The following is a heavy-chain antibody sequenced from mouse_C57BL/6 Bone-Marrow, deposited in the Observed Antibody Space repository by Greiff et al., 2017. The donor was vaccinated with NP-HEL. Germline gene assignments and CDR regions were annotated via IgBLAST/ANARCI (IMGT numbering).Heavy chain of an antibody. V-gene: IGHV1-81*01. D-gene: IGHD2-3*01. J-gene: IGHJ1*03. Sequence: QVQLQQSGAELARPGASVKLSCKASGYTFTSYGISWVKQRTGQGLEWIGEIYPRSGNTYYNEKFKGKATLTADKSSSTAYMELRSLTSEDSAFCVCARYFRWLLQYFDVWGTGTTVTVSS. CDR2: IYPRSGNT. CDR3: ARYFRWLLQYFDV. CDR1: GYTFTSYG.